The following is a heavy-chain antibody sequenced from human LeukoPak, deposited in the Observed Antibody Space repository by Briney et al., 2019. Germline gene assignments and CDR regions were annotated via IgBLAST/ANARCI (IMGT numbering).Heavy chain of an antibody. V-gene: IGHV3-30*02. CDR1: GFTFSRSG. CDR2: IRHDGSDK. J-gene: IGHJ4*02. D-gene: IGHD3-22*01. CDR3: AKCDSTGYYSVELVDY. Sequence: GGSLRLSCAASGFTFSRSGIHWVRQAPGKGLEWVAFIRHDGSDKYYADSVKGRFTISRDNFKNTVYLQMNSLRAEDTAVYYCAKCDSTGYYSVELVDYWGQGTLVTVSS.